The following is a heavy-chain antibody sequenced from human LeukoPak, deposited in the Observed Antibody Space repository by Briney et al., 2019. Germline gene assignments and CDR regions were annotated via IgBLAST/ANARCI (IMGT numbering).Heavy chain of an antibody. Sequence: GGSLRLSCAASGFSVSSNYMSWVRQAREKGLEWVSFIYSGGSTFYADSVKGRFTISRDNSKNTLYLQMNSLRAEDTAVYYCASDSYSPEYFQHWGQGTLVTVSS. CDR3: ASDSYSPEYFQH. V-gene: IGHV3-66*01. CDR2: IYSGGST. J-gene: IGHJ1*01. D-gene: IGHD2-15*01. CDR1: GFSVSSNY.